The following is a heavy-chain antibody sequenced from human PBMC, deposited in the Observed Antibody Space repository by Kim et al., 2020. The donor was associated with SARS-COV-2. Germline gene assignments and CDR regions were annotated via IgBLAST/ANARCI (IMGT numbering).Heavy chain of an antibody. D-gene: IGHD6-13*01. Sequence: SETLSLTCAVYGGSFSGYYWSWIRQPPGKVLEWIGEINHSGSTNYNPSLKSRVTISVDTSKNQFSLKLSSVTAADTAVYYCAREPLGSSSWYYFDYWGQGTLVTVSS. J-gene: IGHJ4*02. V-gene: IGHV4-34*01. CDR2: INHSGST. CDR1: GGSFSGYY. CDR3: AREPLGSSSWYYFDY.